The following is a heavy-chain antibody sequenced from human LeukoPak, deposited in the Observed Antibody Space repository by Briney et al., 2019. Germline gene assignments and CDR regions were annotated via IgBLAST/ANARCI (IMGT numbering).Heavy chain of an antibody. V-gene: IGHV1-8*01. CDR1: GYSFTSYD. CDR3: ARALSWTTESYYYMDV. D-gene: IGHD3/OR15-3a*01. J-gene: IGHJ6*03. CDR2: MNPNSGNT. Sequence: ASVKVSCKASGYSFTSYDINWVRQATGQGLEWMGWMNPNSGNTGYAQKFQGRDTMTKNTSITTAYMELSSLRSEDTAVYYCARALSWTTESYYYMDVWGKGTTVTVSS.